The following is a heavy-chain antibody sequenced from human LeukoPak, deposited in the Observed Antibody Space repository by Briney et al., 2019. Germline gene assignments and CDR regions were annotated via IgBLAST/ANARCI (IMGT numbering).Heavy chain of an antibody. V-gene: IGHV3-48*01. CDR3: ARGEHHDAFDI. CDR1: GFTFSSYS. J-gene: IGHJ3*02. Sequence: GGSLRLSCAASGFTFSSYSMNWVRQAPGKGLEWVSYISSSSSTIYYADSVKGRFTISRDNAKNSLYLQMNSLRAEDAAVYYCARGEHHDAFDIWGQGTMVTVSS. CDR2: ISSSSSTI. D-gene: IGHD1/OR15-1a*01.